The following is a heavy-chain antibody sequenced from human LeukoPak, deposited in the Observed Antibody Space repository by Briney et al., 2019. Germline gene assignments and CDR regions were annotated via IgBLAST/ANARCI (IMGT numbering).Heavy chain of an antibody. V-gene: IGHV3-48*03. J-gene: IGHJ4*02. CDR2: ISSSGSTI. Sequence: PGGSLRLSCAASGFTFSSYEMNWVRQAPGKGLEWVSYISSSGSTIYYADSVKGRSTISRDNAKNSLYLQMNSLRAEDTAVYYCAKDRSSSWYPYYFDYWGQGTLVTVSS. CDR1: GFTFSSYE. CDR3: AKDRSSSWYPYYFDY. D-gene: IGHD6-13*01.